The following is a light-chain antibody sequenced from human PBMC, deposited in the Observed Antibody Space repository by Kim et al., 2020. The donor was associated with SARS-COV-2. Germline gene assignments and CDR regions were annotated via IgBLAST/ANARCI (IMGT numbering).Light chain of an antibody. J-gene: IGKJ5*01. Sequence: DIQLTQSPSTLSASVGDRVTITCRASQSIGGCLAWYQQKPGKAPKLLIHDVSSVESGVPSRFSGSGSETEFTLTISSLQPDDFATYYCQHQSPYPVTFGQGKRLEI. V-gene: IGKV1-5*01. CDR1: QSIGGC. CDR3: QHQSPYPVT. CDR2: DVS.